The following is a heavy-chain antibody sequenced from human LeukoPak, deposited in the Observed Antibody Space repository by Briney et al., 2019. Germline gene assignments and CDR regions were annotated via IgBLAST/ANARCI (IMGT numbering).Heavy chain of an antibody. D-gene: IGHD1-26*01. V-gene: IGHV1-69*04. Sequence: SVKVSCKASGGTFSSYAISWVRQAPGQGLEWMGRIIPILGIANCAQKFQGRVTITADKSTSTAYMELSSLRSEDTAVYYCAREPHTTTTSRIGSSVVWGQGTMVTVSS. J-gene: IGHJ3*01. CDR1: GGTFSSYA. CDR2: IIPILGIA. CDR3: AREPHTTTTSRIGSSVV.